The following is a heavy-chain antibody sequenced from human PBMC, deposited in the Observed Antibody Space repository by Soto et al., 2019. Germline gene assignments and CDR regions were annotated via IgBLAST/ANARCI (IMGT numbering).Heavy chain of an antibody. Sequence: QVQLVESGGGVVQPGRSLRLSCVVSGFTFSSYCMHWVRQAPGKGLEWVAVISFDGSTEDYADSVKGRFTISRDNSKNTLYLEMNSLRVEDTAVYYCVRSFGLVVVTTIGYYGMDVWGQGTTVTVSS. CDR1: GFTFSSYC. J-gene: IGHJ6*02. D-gene: IGHD3-22*01. V-gene: IGHV3-30-3*01. CDR2: ISFDGSTE. CDR3: VRSFGLVVVTTIGYYGMDV.